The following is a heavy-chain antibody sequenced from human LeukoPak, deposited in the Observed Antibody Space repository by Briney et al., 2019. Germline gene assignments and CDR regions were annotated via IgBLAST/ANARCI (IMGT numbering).Heavy chain of an antibody. CDR2: ISYDGSNK. CDR1: GFTFSSYG. D-gene: IGHD6-19*01. CDR3: AKDLLMISSGWYTWDY. J-gene: IGHJ4*02. Sequence: PGGSLRLSCAASGFTFSSYGMHWVRQAPGKGLEWVAVISYDGSNKYYVDSVKGRFTISRDNSKNTLYLQMNSLRAEDTAVYYCAKDLLMISSGWYTWDYWGQGTLVTVSS. V-gene: IGHV3-30*18.